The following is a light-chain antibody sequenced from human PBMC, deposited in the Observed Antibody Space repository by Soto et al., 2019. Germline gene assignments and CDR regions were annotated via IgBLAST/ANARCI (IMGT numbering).Light chain of an antibody. CDR3: QHYHIRPST. CDR1: QSVSGN. Sequence: EIVMTQSPATLSVSPGERATLSCRASQSVSGNLAWYQQKPGQAPRFLIFGASTRATGIPARFSGSGSGTEFTLTISSLQSEDFAVYYCQHYHIRPSTFGQGTKVDIK. CDR2: GAS. J-gene: IGKJ2*01. V-gene: IGKV3-15*01.